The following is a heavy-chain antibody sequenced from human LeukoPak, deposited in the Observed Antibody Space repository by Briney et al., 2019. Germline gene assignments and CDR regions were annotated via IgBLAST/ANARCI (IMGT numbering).Heavy chain of an antibody. V-gene: IGHV3-23*01. D-gene: IGHD3-3*01. CDR1: GYTFSNYA. CDR2: ISGSDGST. CDR3: SKDGNIFWSVYKIAL. Sequence: GGSLRLSCAASGYTFSNYAMTWVRQAPGKGLEWVSAISGSDGSTYYSDSVTGRFSISRDNAKNTLYLQMTSLTTDDTAVYYCSKDGNIFWSVYKIALGGTGTLVTV. J-gene: IGHJ4*02.